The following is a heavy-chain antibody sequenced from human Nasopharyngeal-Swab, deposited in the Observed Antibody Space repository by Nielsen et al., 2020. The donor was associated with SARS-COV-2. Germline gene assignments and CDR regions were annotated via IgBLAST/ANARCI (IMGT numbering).Heavy chain of an antibody. V-gene: IGHV3-23*01. CDR3: AKDATRMIVVVITVLAFDI. D-gene: IGHD3-22*01. J-gene: IGHJ3*02. Sequence: GESLKIFCAASGFTFSSYAMSWVRQAPGKGLEWVSAISGSGGSTYYADSVKGRFTISRDNSKNTLYLQMNSLRAEDTAVYYCAKDATRMIVVVITVLAFDIWGQGTMVTVSS. CDR1: GFTFSSYA. CDR2: ISGSGGST.